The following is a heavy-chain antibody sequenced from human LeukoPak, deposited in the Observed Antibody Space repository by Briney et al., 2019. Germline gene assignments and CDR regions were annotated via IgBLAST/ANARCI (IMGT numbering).Heavy chain of an antibody. CDR2: IYYSGST. CDR1: GGSISSGGYS. D-gene: IGHD3-3*01. V-gene: IGHV4-30-4*08. CDR3: ARGNFGYDFWSGYFFSGYFDY. Sequence: SETLSLTCAVSGGSISSGGYSWSWIRQPPGKGLEWIGYIYYSGSTYYNPSLKSRVTISVDTSKNQFSLKLSSVTAADTAVYYCARGNFGYDFWSGYFFSGYFDYWGQGTLVTVSS. J-gene: IGHJ4*02.